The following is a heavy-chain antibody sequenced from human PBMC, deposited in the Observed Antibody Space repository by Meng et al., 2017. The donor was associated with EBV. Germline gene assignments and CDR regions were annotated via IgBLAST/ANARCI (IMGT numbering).Heavy chain of an antibody. CDR3: AREWPNYYDSSGYFL. CDR1: GGTFSSYA. J-gene: IGHJ4*02. Sequence: QEQLVQSGAEVKKXXXXXKXXGXXSGGTFSSYAISWVRQAPGQGLEWMGGIIPIFGTANYAQKFQGRVTITADESTSTAYMELSSLRSEDTAVYYCAREWPNYYDSSGYFLWGQGTLVTVSS. V-gene: IGHV1-69*01. CDR2: IIPIFGTA. D-gene: IGHD3-22*01.